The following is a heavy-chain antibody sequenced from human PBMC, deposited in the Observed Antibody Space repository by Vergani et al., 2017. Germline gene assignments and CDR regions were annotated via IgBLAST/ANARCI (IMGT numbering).Heavy chain of an antibody. CDR2: IIPILGTA. Sequence: QVQLVQSGAEVKKPGSSVKVSCKASGGTFSSYAISWVRQAPGQGLEWMGRIIPILGTANYAQKFQGRVTITADESTSTAYMELSSLRAEDTAVYYCAGDRHYCSSTSCYDGVFDYWGQGTLVTVSS. J-gene: IGHJ4*02. V-gene: IGHV1-69*11. CDR1: GGTFSSYA. CDR3: AGDRHYCSSTSCYDGVFDY. D-gene: IGHD2-2*01.